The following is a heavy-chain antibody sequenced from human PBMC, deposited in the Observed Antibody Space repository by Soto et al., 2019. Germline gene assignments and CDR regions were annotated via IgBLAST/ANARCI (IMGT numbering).Heavy chain of an antibody. J-gene: IGHJ5*02. CDR1: GGSVSGYY. V-gene: IGHV4-34*01. D-gene: IGHD6-13*01. Sequence: SSETLSLTCAVYGGSVSGYYWSWIRQPPGKGLEWIGEINHSGSTNYNPSLKSRVTISVDTSKDQFSLKLTSVTAADTAVYYCARASPHRIAEAGTMGFDPWGQGTLVTVS. CDR2: INHSGST. CDR3: ARASPHRIAEAGTMGFDP.